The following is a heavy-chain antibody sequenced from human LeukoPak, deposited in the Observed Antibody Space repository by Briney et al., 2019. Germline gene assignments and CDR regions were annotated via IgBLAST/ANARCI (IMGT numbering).Heavy chain of an antibody. V-gene: IGHV3-30*02. D-gene: IGHD2-21*01. J-gene: IGHJ4*02. CDR3: AKGGVAPDY. Sequence: GGSLRLSCAASGFTFSSYAMHWVRQAPGKGLEWVAFIRLDGSDKYYPDSVKGRFTISRDNSKNTVYLQMNSLRPEDTAIYYCAKGGVAPDYWGQGTLVTVSS. CDR2: IRLDGSDK. CDR1: GFTFSSYA.